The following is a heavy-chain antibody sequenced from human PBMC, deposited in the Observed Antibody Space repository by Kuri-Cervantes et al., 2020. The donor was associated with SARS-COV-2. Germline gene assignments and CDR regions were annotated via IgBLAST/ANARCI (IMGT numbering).Heavy chain of an antibody. Sequence: LSLTCAVYGGSFSDYYMTWIRQAPGKGLEWVSYISSSGSTIYYADSVKGRFTISRDNAKNSLYLQMNSLRAEDTAVYYCARDLRLGKSLDYWGQGTLVTVSS. D-gene: IGHD7-27*01. CDR1: GGSFSDYY. CDR2: ISSSGSTI. J-gene: IGHJ4*02. V-gene: IGHV3-11*04. CDR3: ARDLRLGKSLDY.